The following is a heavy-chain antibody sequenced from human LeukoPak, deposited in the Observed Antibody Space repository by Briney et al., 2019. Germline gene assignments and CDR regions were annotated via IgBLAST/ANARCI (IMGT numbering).Heavy chain of an antibody. CDR1: GYTFTSYG. CDR2: ISAYNGNT. Sequence: GASVKVSCKASGYTFTSYGISWVRQAPGQGLEWMGWISAYNGNTNYAQKLQGRVTMTTDTSTSTAYMELRSLRSDDTAVYYCARDGEMATISRDRFDPWGQGTLVTVSS. D-gene: IGHD5-24*01. J-gene: IGHJ5*02. V-gene: IGHV1-18*01. CDR3: ARDGEMATISRDRFDP.